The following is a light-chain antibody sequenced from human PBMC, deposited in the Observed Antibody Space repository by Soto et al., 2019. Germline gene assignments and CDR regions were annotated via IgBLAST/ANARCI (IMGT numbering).Light chain of an antibody. CDR1: QGIAPY. J-gene: IGKJ4*01. CDR3: QKYNSAPLP. V-gene: IGKV1-27*01. CDR2: ATS. Sequence: DGQMTQSPSSLSAFVGDRVTITCRASQGIAPYLAWFQQKPGKVPKLLIYATSTLQSGVPSRFSGSGSGTDFTLTINSLQPEDVGTYYCQKYNSAPLPFGGGTKVDIK.